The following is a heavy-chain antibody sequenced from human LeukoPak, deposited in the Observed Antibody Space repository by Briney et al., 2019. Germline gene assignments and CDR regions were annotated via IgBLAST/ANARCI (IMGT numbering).Heavy chain of an antibody. CDR2: ISSSSNYI. D-gene: IGHD6-19*01. Sequence: GGSLRLSCAVPGFTFSSYDMNWVRQAPGKGLEWVSSISSSSNYIHYADSVKGRFTISRDNAKNSLYLQMNSLRAEDTAVYFCARGTLGAWGWWGQGTLVTVSA. CDR3: ARGTLGAWGW. V-gene: IGHV3-21*01. J-gene: IGHJ4*02. CDR1: GFTFSSYD.